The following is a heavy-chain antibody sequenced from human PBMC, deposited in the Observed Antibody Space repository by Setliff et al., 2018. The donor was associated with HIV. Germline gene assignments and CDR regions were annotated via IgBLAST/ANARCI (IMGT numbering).Heavy chain of an antibody. D-gene: IGHD1-26*01. CDR3: ARDLFSGSYSGDY. J-gene: IGHJ4*02. Sequence: SETLSLTCTVSGASISSGNYYWGWIRQPPGKGLEWIGSIKYSGSPYYNPSLQSRVTISVDTSKNRFSLKVSSVTAEDTAVYYCARDLFSGSYSGDYWGQGTRVTVSS. V-gene: IGHV4-39*07. CDR2: IKYSGSP. CDR1: GASISSGNYY.